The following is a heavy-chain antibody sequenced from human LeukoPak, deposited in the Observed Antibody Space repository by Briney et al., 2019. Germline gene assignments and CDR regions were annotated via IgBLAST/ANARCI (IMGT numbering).Heavy chain of an antibody. V-gene: IGHV1-2*02. CDR3: ARDQCGVLVVVAATYYYYHGMDV. Sequence: ASVKVSCKASGYTFTGYYMHWVRQAPGQGLEWMGWINPNSGGTNYAQKFQGRVTVTRDTSISTAYMELSRLRSDDTAVYYCARDQCGVLVVVAATYYYYHGMDVWGQGTTVTVSS. D-gene: IGHD2-15*01. J-gene: IGHJ6*02. CDR1: GYTFTGYY. CDR2: INPNSGGT.